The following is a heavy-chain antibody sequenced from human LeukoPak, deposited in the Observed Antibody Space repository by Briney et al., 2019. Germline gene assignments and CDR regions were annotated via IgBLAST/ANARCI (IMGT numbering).Heavy chain of an antibody. CDR1: GYTFTGYY. V-gene: IGHV1-2*02. J-gene: IGHJ4*02. D-gene: IGHD3-3*02. CDR2: INPNSGGT. CDR3: ARDSPGIKPLLDY. Sequence: GASVKVSCKASGYTFTGYYMHWVRQAPGQGLEWMGWINPNSGGTNYAQKFQGRVTMTRDTSISTAYMELSRLRSDDTAVYYCARDSPGIKPLLDYWGQGTLVTVSS.